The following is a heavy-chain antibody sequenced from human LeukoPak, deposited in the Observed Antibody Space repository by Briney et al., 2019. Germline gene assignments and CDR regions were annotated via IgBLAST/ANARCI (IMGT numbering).Heavy chain of an antibody. D-gene: IGHD3-3*01. Sequence: SETLSLTCTVSGGSISSYYWSWIRQPPGKGLEWIGYIYYSGSTNYNPSLKSRVTISVDTSKNQFSLKLSSVTAADTAVYYCAREIWSGRDEYNWFDPWGQGTLVTVSS. CDR3: AREIWSGRDEYNWFDP. V-gene: IGHV4-59*12. J-gene: IGHJ5*02. CDR2: IYYSGST. CDR1: GGSISSYY.